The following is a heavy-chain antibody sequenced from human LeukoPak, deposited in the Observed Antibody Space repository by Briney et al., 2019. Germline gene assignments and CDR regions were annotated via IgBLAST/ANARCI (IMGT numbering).Heavy chain of an antibody. CDR1: GFTFSSYG. V-gene: IGHV3-33*01. D-gene: IGHD2-21*02. Sequence: SGGSLRLSCAASGFTFSSYGMHWVRQAPGKGLEWVAVIWYDGSNKYYADSVKGRFTISRDNSKNTLYLQMNSLRAEDTAVYYCARDCGGDGGVDWYFDLWGRGTLVTVSS. CDR3: ARDCGGDGGVDWYFDL. CDR2: IWYDGSNK. J-gene: IGHJ2*01.